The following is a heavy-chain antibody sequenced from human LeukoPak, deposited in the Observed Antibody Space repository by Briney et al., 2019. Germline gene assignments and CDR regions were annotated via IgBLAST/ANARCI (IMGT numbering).Heavy chain of an antibody. J-gene: IGHJ4*02. V-gene: IGHV4-30-2*01. CDR3: ASYYYDSSGKVGTFDY. Sequence: SETLSLTCTVSGGSISSGGYYWSWIRQPPGKGLEWIGYIYHSGSTYYNPSLKSRVTISVDRSKNQFSLKLSSVTAADTAVYYCASYYYDSSGKVGTFDYWGQGTLVTVSS. D-gene: IGHD3-22*01. CDR1: GGSISSGGYY. CDR2: IYHSGST.